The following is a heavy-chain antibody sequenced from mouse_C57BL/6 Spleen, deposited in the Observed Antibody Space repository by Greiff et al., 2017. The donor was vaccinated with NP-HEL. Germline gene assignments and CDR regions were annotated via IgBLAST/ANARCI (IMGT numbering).Heavy chain of an antibody. CDR3: AREDYGSSHWYFDV. CDR1: GFTFSDYY. V-gene: IGHV5-16*01. Sequence: EVNLVESEGGLVQPGSSMKLSCTASGFTFSDYYMAWVRQVPEKGLEWVANINYDGSSTYYLDSLKSRFIISRDNAKNILYLQMSSLKSEDTATYYCAREDYGSSHWYFDVWGTGTTVTVSS. CDR2: INYDGSST. D-gene: IGHD1-1*01. J-gene: IGHJ1*03.